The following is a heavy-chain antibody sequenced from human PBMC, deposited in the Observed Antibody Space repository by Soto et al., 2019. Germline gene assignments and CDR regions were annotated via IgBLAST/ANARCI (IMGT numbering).Heavy chain of an antibody. V-gene: IGHV3-30-3*01. CDR2: ISHDGINK. Sequence: QVRLVESGGGVVQPGRSLRLSCTASGFSFSSYAMYWFRQPPGKGLEWVAVISHDGINKHYADSVKGRVTVSRDNSRPSLDLQLNSLRGEDTAMYYCARDMYSSDYFVKWFEPWGQGTLVTVSS. D-gene: IGHD6-19*01. J-gene: IGHJ5*02. CDR1: GFSFSSYA. CDR3: ARDMYSSDYFVKWFEP.